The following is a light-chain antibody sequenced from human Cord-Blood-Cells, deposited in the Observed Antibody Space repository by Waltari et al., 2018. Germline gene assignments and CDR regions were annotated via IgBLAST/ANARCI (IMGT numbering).Light chain of an antibody. CDR1: QSISSY. Sequence: DIQMTQSPSSLSASVGDRVTITCRASQSISSYLNWYQQKPGKAPKLLIYAASSLQSGVPSRFSGSGAATEFTLIISSLQPEDDATYYCQQSYSTPPITFGQGTRLEIK. CDR3: QQSYSTPPIT. J-gene: IGKJ5*01. CDR2: AAS. V-gene: IGKV1-39*01.